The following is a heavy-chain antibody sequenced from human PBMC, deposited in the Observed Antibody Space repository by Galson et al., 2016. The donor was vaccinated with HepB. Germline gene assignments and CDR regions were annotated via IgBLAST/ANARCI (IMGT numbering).Heavy chain of an antibody. CDR2: IYSGGST. D-gene: IGHD2/OR15-2a*01. CDR3: ASVNVKSTYYFDY. V-gene: IGHV3-53*01. Sequence: SLRLSCAASGFTVSSNYMSWVRQAPGKGLEWVSVIYSGGSTYYADSVKGRFTISRDNSKNTLYLQMNSLRAEDTAVYYCASVNVKSTYYFDYWGQGTLVTVSS. J-gene: IGHJ4*02. CDR1: GFTVSSNY.